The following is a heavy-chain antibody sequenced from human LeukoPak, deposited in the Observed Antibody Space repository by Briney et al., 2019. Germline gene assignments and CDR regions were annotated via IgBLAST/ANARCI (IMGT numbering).Heavy chain of an antibody. J-gene: IGHJ3*02. CDR3: ARDPGYCGGDCYSRDAFDI. D-gene: IGHD2-21*02. CDR1: GFTFSSYW. CDR2: IKQDGSEK. Sequence: GGSLRLSCAASGFTFSSYWMSWVRQAPGKGLEWVANIKQDGSEKYYVDSVKGRFTISRDNAKNSLYLQMNSLRAEDTAVYYCARDPGYCGGDCYSRDAFDIWGQGTMVTVSS. V-gene: IGHV3-7*01.